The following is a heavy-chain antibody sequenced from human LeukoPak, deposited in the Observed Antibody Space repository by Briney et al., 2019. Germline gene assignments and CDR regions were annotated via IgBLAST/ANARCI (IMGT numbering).Heavy chain of an antibody. CDR3: AKDTYYDSSGNFDY. D-gene: IGHD3-22*01. V-gene: IGHV3-23*01. J-gene: IGHJ4*02. CDR1: GFTFSSYA. CDR2: ISGSDGST. Sequence: PGGSLRLSCAASGFTFSSYAMSWVRQAPGKGLEWVSAISGSDGSTYYADSVKGRFTISRDNSKNTLYLQMNSLRAEDTAVYYCAKDTYYDSSGNFDYWGQGTLVTVSS.